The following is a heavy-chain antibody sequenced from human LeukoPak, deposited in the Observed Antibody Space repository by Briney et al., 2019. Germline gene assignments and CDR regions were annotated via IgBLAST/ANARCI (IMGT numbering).Heavy chain of an antibody. CDR3: ASSPYYYDSSGYPRYYYYYGMDV. CDR1: GGTFSSYA. CDR2: IIPIFGTA. D-gene: IGHD3-22*01. V-gene: IGHV1-69*13. Sequence: SVKVSCKASGGTFSSYAISWVRQAPGQGLEWMGGIIPIFGTANYAQKFQGRVTITADESTSTAYMELSSLRSEDTAVYYCASSPYYYDSSGYPRYYYYYGMDVWGQGTTVTVSS. J-gene: IGHJ6*02.